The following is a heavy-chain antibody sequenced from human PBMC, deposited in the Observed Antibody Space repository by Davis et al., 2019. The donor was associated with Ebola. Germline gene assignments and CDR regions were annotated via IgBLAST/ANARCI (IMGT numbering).Heavy chain of an antibody. Sequence: SVHVSRQASVCTFSNYAISWVRQAPGQGLDWMGGILPVFGIPKYAQKFQGRVTITVDESTSTAYMELSSLRSEDTAVYYCARDRYSDGSGYFFEQSHWGQGTLVTVSS. CDR2: ILPVFGIP. CDR3: ARDRYSDGSGYFFEQSH. D-gene: IGHD3-22*01. V-gene: IGHV1-69*13. J-gene: IGHJ4*02. CDR1: VCTFSNYA.